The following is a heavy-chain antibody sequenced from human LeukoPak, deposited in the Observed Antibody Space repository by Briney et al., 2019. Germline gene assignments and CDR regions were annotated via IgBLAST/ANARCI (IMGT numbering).Heavy chain of an antibody. D-gene: IGHD6-13*01. CDR2: IIPIFGTA. V-gene: IGHV1-69*05. J-gene: IGHJ5*02. CDR3: ARVTRRAAGAENWFDP. Sequence: SVKVSCKASGGTFSSYAISRVRQAPGQGLEWMGGIIPIFGTANYAQKFQGRVTITTDESTSTAYMELSSLRSEDTAVYYCARVTRRAAGAENWFDPWGQGTLVTVSS. CDR1: GGTFSSYA.